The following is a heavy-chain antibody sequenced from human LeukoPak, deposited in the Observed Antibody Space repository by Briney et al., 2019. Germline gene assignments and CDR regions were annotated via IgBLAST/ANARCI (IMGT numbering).Heavy chain of an antibody. CDR1: GFTFISCA. D-gene: IGHD1-14*01. J-gene: IGHJ4*02. CDR3: ASRPRADMGPLDY. CDR2: ITGDGTRT. V-gene: IGHV3-23*01. Sequence: PGGSLRLSCAASGFTFISCAMTWVRQAPGKGLEWVASITGDGTRTYYTDSVKGRFTISRDNSKDTLYLQMNSLRADETAIYYCASRPRADMGPLDYWGQGTLVTVST.